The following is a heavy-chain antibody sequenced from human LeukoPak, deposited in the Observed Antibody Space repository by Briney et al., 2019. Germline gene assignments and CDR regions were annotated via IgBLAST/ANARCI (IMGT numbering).Heavy chain of an antibody. D-gene: IGHD4-17*01. V-gene: IGHV1-24*01. CDR2: FDPEDGET. J-gene: IGHJ4*02. CDR1: GYTLTELS. Sequence: GASVKVSCKVSGYTLTELSMHWVRQAPGKGLEWMGGFDPEDGETIYAQKFQGRVTMTRDMSTSTVFLELNSLRSEDTAVYYCASGDYGVPFDYWGPGTLVTVSS. CDR3: ASGDYGVPFDY.